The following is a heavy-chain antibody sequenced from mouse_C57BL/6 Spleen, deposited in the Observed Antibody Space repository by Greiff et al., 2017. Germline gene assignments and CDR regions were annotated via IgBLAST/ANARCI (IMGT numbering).Heavy chain of an antibody. CDR2: ISDGGSYT. CDR3: ARKQLGRGYFDY. J-gene: IGHJ2*01. V-gene: IGHV5-4*03. Sequence: EVNVVESGGGLVKPGGSLKLSCAASGFTFSSYAMSWVRQTPEKRLEWVATISDGGSYTYYPDNVKGRFTISRDNAKNNLSLQMSHLKSEDTAMXYCARKQLGRGYFDYWGQGTTRTVSS. D-gene: IGHD4-1*02. CDR1: GFTFSSYA.